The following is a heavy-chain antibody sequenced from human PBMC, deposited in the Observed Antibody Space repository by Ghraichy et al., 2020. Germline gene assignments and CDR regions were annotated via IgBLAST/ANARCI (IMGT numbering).Heavy chain of an antibody. V-gene: IGHV3-21*01. J-gene: IGHJ4*02. D-gene: IGHD5-24*01. CDR3: ARGSRDSFDY. CDR2: ISSSSSYI. Sequence: GGSLRLSCAASGFTFSSYSMNWVRQAPGKGLEWVSSISSSSSYIYYADSVKGRFTISRDNAKNSLYLQMNTLRAEDTALYYCARGSRDSFDYWGQGTLVTVSS. CDR1: GFTFSSYS.